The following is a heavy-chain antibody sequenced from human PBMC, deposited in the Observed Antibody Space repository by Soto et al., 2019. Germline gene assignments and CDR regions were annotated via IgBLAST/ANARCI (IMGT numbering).Heavy chain of an antibody. CDR3: AKETYYYYGMDV. Sequence: GGSLRLSCAASGFTFSSYAMHWVRQAPGKGLEWVAVISYDGSNKYYADSVKGRFTNSRDNSKNTLYLQMNSLRAEDTALYYCAKETYYYYGMDVWGQGTTVTVSS. J-gene: IGHJ6*02. CDR2: ISYDGSNK. V-gene: IGHV3-30-3*01. CDR1: GFTFSSYA.